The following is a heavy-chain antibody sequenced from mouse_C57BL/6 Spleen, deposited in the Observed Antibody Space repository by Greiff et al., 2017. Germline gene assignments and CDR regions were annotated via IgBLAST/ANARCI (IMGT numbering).Heavy chain of an antibody. CDR1: GYTFTSYW. CDR2: IDPSDSYT. CDR3: AVYYDYDNYAMDY. V-gene: IGHV1-59*01. Sequence: QVHVKQPGAELVRPGTSVKLSCKASGYTFTSYWMHWVKQRPGQGLEWIGVIDPSDSYTNYNQKFKGKATLTVDTSSSTAYMQLSSLTSEDSAVYYCAVYYDYDNYAMDYWGQGTSVTVSS. D-gene: IGHD2-4*01. J-gene: IGHJ4*01.